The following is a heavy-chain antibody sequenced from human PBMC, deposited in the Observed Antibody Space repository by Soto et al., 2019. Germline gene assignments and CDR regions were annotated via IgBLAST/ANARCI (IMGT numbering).Heavy chain of an antibody. CDR3: ARDAGLGVNYYYYGMDV. D-gene: IGHD3-10*01. CDR1: GFTFSSYG. J-gene: IGHJ6*02. Sequence: GGSLRLSCAASGFTFSSYGMHWVRQAPGKGLEWVAVIWYDGSNKYYADSVKGRFTISRDNSKNTLYLQMNSLRAEDTAVYYCARDAGLGVNYYYYGMDVWGQGTTVTVSS. CDR2: IWYDGSNK. V-gene: IGHV3-33*01.